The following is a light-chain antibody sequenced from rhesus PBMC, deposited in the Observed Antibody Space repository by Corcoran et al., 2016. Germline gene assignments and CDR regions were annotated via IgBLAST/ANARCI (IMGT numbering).Light chain of an antibody. CDR1: QGINKE. Sequence: DIQMTQSPSSLSASVGDRVTVTCRASQGINKELTWYQQKPGKAPTLLIFAASSLETGVSSRFRGNGFGTDFTLTINSLQPEDVATYDCLQDYSPPWTFGQGTKVEIK. CDR2: AAS. CDR3: LQDYSPPWT. V-gene: IGKV1-94*01. J-gene: IGKJ1*01.